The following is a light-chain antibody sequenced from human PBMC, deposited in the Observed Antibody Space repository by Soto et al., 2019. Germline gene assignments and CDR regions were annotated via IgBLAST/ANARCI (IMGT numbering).Light chain of an antibody. CDR1: QGIGHD. V-gene: IGKV1-6*01. Sequence: AIQMTQSPSSLSASVGDRFTITCRARQGIGHDLGWYQQKPGKAPKLLIYAASSLQSGVPSRFSGSGSGSDFTLTISSLQPEDFAAYYCLQEYIYPRTFGQGTKVEVQ. CDR3: LQEYIYPRT. CDR2: AAS. J-gene: IGKJ1*01.